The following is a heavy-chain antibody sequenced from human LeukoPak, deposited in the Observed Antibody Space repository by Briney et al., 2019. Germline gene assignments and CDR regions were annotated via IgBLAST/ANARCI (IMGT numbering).Heavy chain of an antibody. J-gene: IGHJ6*02. CDR1: GFTFSSYA. D-gene: IGHD3-10*01. CDR2: ISYDGSNK. Sequence: GRSLRLSCAASGFTFSSYAMHWVRQAPGKGLEWVSVISYDGSNKYYADSVKGRFTISRDNSKNTLYLQMNSLRAEDTAVYYCARVELWLSPYYGMDVWGQGTTVTVSS. V-gene: IGHV3-30-3*01. CDR3: ARVELWLSPYYGMDV.